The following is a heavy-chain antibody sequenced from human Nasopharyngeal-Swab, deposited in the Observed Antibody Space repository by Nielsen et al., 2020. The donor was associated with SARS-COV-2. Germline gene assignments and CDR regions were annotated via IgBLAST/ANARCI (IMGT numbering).Heavy chain of an antibody. V-gene: IGHV4-38-2*02. Sequence: VRQMPGKGLEWIGSIYHSGSTYYNPSLKRRVTISVDTSKNQFSLKLSSETAADTAVYYCARDDYGDYGGWFDPWGQGTPVTVSS. J-gene: IGHJ5*02. D-gene: IGHD4-17*01. CDR2: IYHSGST. CDR3: ARDDYGDYGGWFDP.